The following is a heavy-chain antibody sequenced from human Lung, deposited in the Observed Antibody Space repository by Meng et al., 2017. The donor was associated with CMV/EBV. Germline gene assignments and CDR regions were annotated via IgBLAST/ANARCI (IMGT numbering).Heavy chain of an antibody. J-gene: IGHJ6*02. CDR3: ARAFYDSIFDCIDV. V-gene: IGHV3-30*04. CDR1: GFTFSSYS. D-gene: IGHD3-22*01. Sequence: GGSLRLXCAASGFTFSSYSMHWVRQAPGKGLEWVAVISYDGSNKYYADSVKGRFTISRDNSKNTLYLQMNSLRAEDTAVYYCARAFYDSIFDCIDVWGQGTTVTVSS. CDR2: ISYDGSNK.